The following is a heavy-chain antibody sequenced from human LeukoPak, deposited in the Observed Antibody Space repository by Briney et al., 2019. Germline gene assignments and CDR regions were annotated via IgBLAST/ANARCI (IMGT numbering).Heavy chain of an antibody. Sequence: SGTLSLTCAVPGASISSDSWWNWVRQPPGKGLEWIAEIHHSGVTNYNPSLKSRVTISIDKSENQFSLKLNSVTAADTAVYYCARGGYKDFWGQGTLVTVSS. CDR2: IHHSGVT. D-gene: IGHD3-10*01. V-gene: IGHV4-4*02. CDR3: ARGGYKDF. CDR1: GASISSDSW. J-gene: IGHJ4*02.